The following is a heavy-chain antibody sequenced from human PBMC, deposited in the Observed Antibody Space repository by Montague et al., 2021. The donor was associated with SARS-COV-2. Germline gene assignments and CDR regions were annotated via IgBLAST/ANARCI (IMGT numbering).Heavy chain of an antibody. Sequence: SQSLSLTCTVSGGSISSSSYYWGWIRQPPGKGLEWIGYIYYNGNTNSNPSLKSRVTMSIDTSKNQFSLKLNSVTAADTAVYYCASFRRSFDYWGQGTLVSVSS. CDR1: GGSISSSSYY. V-gene: IGHV4-61*05. CDR2: IYYNGNT. J-gene: IGHJ4*02. CDR3: ASFRRSFDY.